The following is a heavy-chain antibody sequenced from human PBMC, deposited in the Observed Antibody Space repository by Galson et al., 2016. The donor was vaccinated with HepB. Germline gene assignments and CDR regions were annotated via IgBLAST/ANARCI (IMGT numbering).Heavy chain of an antibody. CDR2: ISYDGTNK. Sequence: SLRLSCAASGFTFSTYDMHWVRQAPGKGLEWLALISYDGTNKYYADSVKGRFTISRDNSKNTLYLQMNSLRPEDTALYYCAKGGTPVDYWGQGTLVTVSS. D-gene: IGHD1-1*01. CDR1: GFTFSTYD. J-gene: IGHJ4*02. CDR3: AKGGTPVDY. V-gene: IGHV3-30*18.